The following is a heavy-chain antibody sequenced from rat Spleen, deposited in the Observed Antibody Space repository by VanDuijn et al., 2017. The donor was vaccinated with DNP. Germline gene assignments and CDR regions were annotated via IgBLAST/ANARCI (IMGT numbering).Heavy chain of an antibody. J-gene: IGHJ2*01. CDR2: ISTSGGST. Sequence: EVQLVESGGALVQPGRSLKLSCAASGFTFSYYGMAWVRQAPKKGLEWVTTISTSGGSTYYRDSVKGRFTLSRDNAKSTLYLQMDSLRSEDTATYYCTTHDWGSWGQGVMVTVSS. V-gene: IGHV5S13*01. CDR1: GFTFSYYG. CDR3: TTHDWGS. D-gene: IGHD5-1*01.